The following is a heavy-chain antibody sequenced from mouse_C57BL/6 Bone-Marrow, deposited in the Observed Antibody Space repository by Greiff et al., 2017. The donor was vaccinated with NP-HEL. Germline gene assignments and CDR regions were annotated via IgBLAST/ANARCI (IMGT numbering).Heavy chain of an antibody. CDR3: ARSSPYYAMDY. CDR1: GFTFTDYY. J-gene: IGHJ4*01. Sequence: EVKLMESGGGLVQPGGSLSLSCAASGFTFTDYYMSWVRQPPGKALEWLGFIRNTANGYTTEYSASVKGRFTISRDNSQSILYLQMNALGAEDSATYYCARSSPYYAMDYWGQGTSVTVSS. CDR2: IRNTANGYTT. V-gene: IGHV7-3*01.